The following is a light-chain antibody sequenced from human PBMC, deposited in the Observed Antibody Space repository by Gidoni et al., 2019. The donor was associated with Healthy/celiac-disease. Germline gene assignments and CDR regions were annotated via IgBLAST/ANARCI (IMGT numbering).Light chain of an antibody. CDR1: QGISSY. J-gene: IGKJ2*01. CDR3: QQYYSYPHT. V-gene: IGKV1-8*01. CDR2: AAS. Sequence: IRITQSPSTLSASTGDRVTITCRASQGISSYLAWYQQKPGKAPKLLIYAASTLQSGVPSRFSGSGSGTDFTLTISCLQSEDFATYYCQQYYSYPHTFGQGTKLEIK.